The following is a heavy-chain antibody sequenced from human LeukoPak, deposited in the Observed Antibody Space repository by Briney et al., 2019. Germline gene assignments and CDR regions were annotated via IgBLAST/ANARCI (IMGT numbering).Heavy chain of an antibody. V-gene: IGHV3-7*04. CDR2: IKQDGSEK. Sequence: GGSLRLSCAASGFTFSSYWMSCVRQAPGKGLEWVANIKQDGSEKYYVDSVKGRCTISRDNAKNSLYLQMNSLRAEDMAVYYCARALAAAGTWYYYYYMDVWGKGTTVTVSS. J-gene: IGHJ6*03. D-gene: IGHD6-13*01. CDR3: ARALAAAGTWYYYYYMDV. CDR1: GFTFSSYW.